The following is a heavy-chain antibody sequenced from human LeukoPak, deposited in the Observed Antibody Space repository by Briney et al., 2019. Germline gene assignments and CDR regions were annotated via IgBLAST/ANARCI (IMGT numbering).Heavy chain of an antibody. V-gene: IGHV3-48*04. J-gene: IGHJ4*02. CDR3: ARGLSIDSSGKSPLWYFDY. CDR1: GFTFSSYS. CDR2: ISSSSSTI. Sequence: PGGSLRLSCAASGFTFSSYSMNWVRQAPGKGLEWVSYISSSSSTIYYADSVKGRFTISRDNAKNSLYLQMNSLRAEDTAVYYCARGLSIDSSGKSPLWYFDYWGQGTLVTVSS. D-gene: IGHD3-22*01.